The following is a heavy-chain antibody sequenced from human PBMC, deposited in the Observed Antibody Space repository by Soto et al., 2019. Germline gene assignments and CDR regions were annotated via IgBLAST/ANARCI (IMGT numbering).Heavy chain of an antibody. CDR2: ISDSTRNT. J-gene: IGHJ2*01. D-gene: IGHD2-15*01. Sequence: QVQLVQSGAEVKKPGASVKVSCQASGYTFTNYAISWVRQAPGQGLEWMGWISDSTRNTDQAQNFQGRVTMTIDTSTNTATMELMSLRSDDTAVYYCASCYCSVGSCYACWHFDLWGRGTLVTVSS. V-gene: IGHV1-18*01. CDR3: ASCYCSVGSCYACWHFDL. CDR1: GYTFTNYA.